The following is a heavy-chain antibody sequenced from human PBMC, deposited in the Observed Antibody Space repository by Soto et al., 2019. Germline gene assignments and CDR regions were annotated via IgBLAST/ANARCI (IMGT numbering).Heavy chain of an antibody. J-gene: IGHJ6*02. V-gene: IGHV1-69*01. CDR3: ARRLELLVITHYYYYGMDV. CDR2: IIPIFGTA. D-gene: IGHD1-7*01. CDR1: GGTFSSYA. Sequence: QVQLVQSGAEVKKPGPSVKVSCKASGGTFSSYAISWVRQAPGQGLEWLGGIIPIFGTANYAQKFQGRVTITADESTSTAYMELSSLRSEDTAVYYCARRLELLVITHYYYYGMDVWGQGTTVTVSS.